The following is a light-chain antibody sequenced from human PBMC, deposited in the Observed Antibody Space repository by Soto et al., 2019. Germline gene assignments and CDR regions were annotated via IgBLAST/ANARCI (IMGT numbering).Light chain of an antibody. Sequence: QSVLTQSPSVSGAPGQRVTLSCTGSSSNIGAGYDVHWYQQLPGAAPTLLIYDNNNRPSGVPDRFSGSKSGASASLAITGLQAEDEADYYCQSYDTRLSGYVFGTGTKVTVL. J-gene: IGLJ1*01. CDR1: SSNIGAGYD. CDR3: QSYDTRLSGYV. CDR2: DNN. V-gene: IGLV1-40*01.